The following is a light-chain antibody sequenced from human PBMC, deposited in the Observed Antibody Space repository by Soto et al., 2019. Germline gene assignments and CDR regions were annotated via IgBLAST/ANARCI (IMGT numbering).Light chain of an antibody. CDR2: GAS. J-gene: IGKJ4*01. Sequence: EIVMTQSPATLSVSPGERATLSCRASQSVSSNLAWYQQKPGQAPRLLIYGASTRATGIPDRFSRSGSGTEFTLIISSLQSEDYAVYYCQQYNNWPALTFGGGTKVEIK. CDR1: QSVSSN. V-gene: IGKV3-15*01. CDR3: QQYNNWPALT.